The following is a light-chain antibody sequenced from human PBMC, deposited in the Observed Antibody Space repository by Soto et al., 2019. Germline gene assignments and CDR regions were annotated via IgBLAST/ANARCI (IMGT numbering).Light chain of an antibody. CDR3: QQWNSWTIT. CDR2: GAS. V-gene: IGKV3D-15*01. J-gene: IGKJ5*01. Sequence: EIVMTQSRATLSVSPGESANFSLRASQNINRDVAWYVQKHGQAPRXXXYGASTWGTDVPPRFTGIVSGTEGTITISGLKYEDGTVYDGQQWNSWTITFGQGTRLEIK. CDR1: QNINRD.